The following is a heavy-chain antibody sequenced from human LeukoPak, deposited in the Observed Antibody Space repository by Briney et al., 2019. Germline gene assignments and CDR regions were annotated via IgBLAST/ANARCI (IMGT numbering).Heavy chain of an antibody. J-gene: IGHJ5*02. CDR2: TYYRSTWYN. CDR1: GDSVSSNSVN. Sequence: SQTLSLTCAISGDSVSSNSVNWNWIRQSPSRGLEWLGRTYYRSTWYNDYAVSVRGRITVNPDTSKNQFSLHLNSVTPEDTAVYYCARRLTQYDCFDPWGQGILVTVSS. D-gene: IGHD2-2*01. CDR3: ARRLTQYDCFDP. V-gene: IGHV6-1*01.